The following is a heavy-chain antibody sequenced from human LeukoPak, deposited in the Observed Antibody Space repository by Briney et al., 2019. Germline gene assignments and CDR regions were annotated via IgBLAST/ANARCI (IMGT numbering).Heavy chain of an antibody. CDR2: FDPEDGET. V-gene: IGHV1-24*01. CDR1: GYTLTELS. J-gene: IGHJ6*02. CDR3: ATDRGSGSGSPPQLYGMDV. Sequence: GASVKVSCKVSGYTLTELSMHWVRQAPGKGLEWMGGFDPEDGETIYAQKFQGRVTMTEDTSTDTAYMELSSLRSEDTAVYYCATDRGSGSGSPPQLYGMDVWGQGTTVTVSS. D-gene: IGHD3-10*01.